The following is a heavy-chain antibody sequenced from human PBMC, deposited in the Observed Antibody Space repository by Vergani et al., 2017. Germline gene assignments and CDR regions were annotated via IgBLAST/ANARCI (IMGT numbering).Heavy chain of an antibody. CDR2: INHSGST. J-gene: IGHJ3*02. D-gene: IGHD6-19*01. V-gene: IGHV4-34*01. CDR3: ARGLSGWFHDAFDI. Sequence: QVQLQQWGAGLLKPSETLSLTCAVYGGSFSGYYWSWIRQPPGKGLEWIGEINHSGSTNYNPSLKSRVTISVDTSKNQFSLKLSSVTAAATAVYYCARGLSGWFHDAFDIWGQGTMVTVSS. CDR1: GGSFSGYY.